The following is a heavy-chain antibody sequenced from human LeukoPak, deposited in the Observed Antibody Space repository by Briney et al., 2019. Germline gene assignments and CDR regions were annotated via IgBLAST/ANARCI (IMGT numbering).Heavy chain of an antibody. CDR3: AKLSYDILTGYSGNAFDI. CDR1: GFTFSSYA. CDR2: ISGSGGST. Sequence: GGSLRLSCAASGFTFSSYAMSWVRQAPGKGLEWVSAISGSGGSTYYADSVKGRFTTSRDNSKNTLYLQMNSLRAEDTAVYYCAKLSYDILTGYSGNAFDIWGQGTMVTVSS. D-gene: IGHD3-9*01. V-gene: IGHV3-23*01. J-gene: IGHJ3*02.